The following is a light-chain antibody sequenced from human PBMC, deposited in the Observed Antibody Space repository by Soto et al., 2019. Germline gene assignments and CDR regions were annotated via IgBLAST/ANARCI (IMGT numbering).Light chain of an antibody. Sequence: QSALTQPASVSGSPGQSITISCTGTSSDIGASHFVSWYQQHPGKAPKLIIFDVSNRPSGISNRFSGSKSGNTASLAISGLQADDEAYYYCCSYAPSPTRHYVFGTGTKVTVL. V-gene: IGLV2-14*03. J-gene: IGLJ1*01. CDR3: CSYAPSPTRHYV. CDR1: SSDIGASHF. CDR2: DVS.